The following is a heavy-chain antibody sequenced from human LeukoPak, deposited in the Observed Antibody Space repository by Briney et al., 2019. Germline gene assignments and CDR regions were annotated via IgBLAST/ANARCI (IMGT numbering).Heavy chain of an antibody. V-gene: IGHV3-21*01. CDR1: GFTFSSYS. CDR3: ARDLTGDFDY. D-gene: IGHD1-20*01. J-gene: IGHJ4*02. Sequence: GGSLRLSCAASGFTFSSYSMNWVRQAPGKGLEWVSSISSSSSYIYYADSVKGRFTISRDNAKDSLYLQMNSLRAEDTAVYYCARDLTGDFDYWGQGTLVTVSS. CDR2: ISSSSSYI.